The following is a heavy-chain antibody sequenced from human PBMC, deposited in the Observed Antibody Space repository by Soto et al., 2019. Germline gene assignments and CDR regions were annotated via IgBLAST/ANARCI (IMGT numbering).Heavy chain of an antibody. Sequence: GGSLRLSCAASGFTFSSYAMHWVRQAPGKGLEWVAVISYDGSNKYYADSVKGRFTISRDNSKNTLYLQMNSLRAEDTAVYYCAAATHRYYYYGMDVWGQGTTVTVSS. CDR3: AAATHRYYYYGMDV. CDR2: ISYDGSNK. D-gene: IGHD2-15*01. V-gene: IGHV3-30-3*01. J-gene: IGHJ6*02. CDR1: GFTFSSYA.